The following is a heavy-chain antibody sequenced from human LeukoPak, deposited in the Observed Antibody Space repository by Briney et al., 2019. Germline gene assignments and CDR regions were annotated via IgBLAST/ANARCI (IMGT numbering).Heavy chain of an antibody. D-gene: IGHD2-2*01. CDR3: ARGRTGAAALDF. CDR2: STHSGST. Sequence: SETLSLTCAVYGGSFSGHYWTWIRQPPGKGLEWIGESTHSGSTNYNPSLKNRVSISVDTSKNQFSLKLTSVTAADTAVYHCARGRTGAAALDFWGPGTLVTVSS. V-gene: IGHV4-34*01. J-gene: IGHJ4*02. CDR1: GGSFSGHY.